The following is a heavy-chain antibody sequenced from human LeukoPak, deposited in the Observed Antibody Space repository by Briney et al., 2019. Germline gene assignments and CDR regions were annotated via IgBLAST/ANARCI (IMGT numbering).Heavy chain of an antibody. Sequence: SVKVSCKASGGTFSSYAISWVRQAPGQGREWMGGIIPIFGTANYAQKFQGRVTITADESTSTAYMELSSLRSEDTAVYYCVRGSGWPYYYYMDVWGKGTTVTVSS. CDR1: GGTFSSYA. V-gene: IGHV1-69*13. J-gene: IGHJ6*03. D-gene: IGHD6-19*01. CDR3: VRGSGWPYYYYMDV. CDR2: IIPIFGTA.